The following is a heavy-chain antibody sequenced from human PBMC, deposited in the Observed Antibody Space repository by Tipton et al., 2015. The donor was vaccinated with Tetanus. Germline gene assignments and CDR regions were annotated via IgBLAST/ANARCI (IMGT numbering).Heavy chain of an antibody. Sequence: TLSLTCSVSGGSVNSGAYSWGWVRQPPGKGLEWIGNVFHSGATEYNPSLRSRGTISIDTSRNQFSLQLSSVTAADTALYFCARRSHIGAPVWGQGTLVTVAS. D-gene: IGHD2-21*01. CDR1: GGSVNSGAYS. CDR3: ARRSHIGAPV. CDR2: VFHSGAT. V-gene: IGHV4-30-2*03. J-gene: IGHJ3*01.